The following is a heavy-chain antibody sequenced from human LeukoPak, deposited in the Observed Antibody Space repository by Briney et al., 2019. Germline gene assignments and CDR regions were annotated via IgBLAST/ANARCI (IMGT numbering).Heavy chain of an antibody. D-gene: IGHD1-26*01. V-gene: IGHV4-59*01. CDR2: IYYNGNT. CDR1: DGSINSYY. CDR3: ARGRSNYYGMDV. Sequence: PSETLSLTCSVSDGSINSYYWNRIRRPPGKGLEWIGYIYYNGNTNYSPSLKSRVTMSVDTSKNLFSLKVSSVTAADTAVYYCARGRSNYYGMDVWGQGTTVTVSS. J-gene: IGHJ6*02.